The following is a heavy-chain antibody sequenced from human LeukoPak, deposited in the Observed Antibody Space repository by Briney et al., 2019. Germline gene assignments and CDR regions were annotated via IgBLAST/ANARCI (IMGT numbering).Heavy chain of an antibody. D-gene: IGHD3-10*01. CDR1: GGSINTYY. CDR2: IYTSGST. V-gene: IGHV4-4*07. CDR3: ARADYYGSGKQFDY. Sequence: SETLSLTCTVSGGSINTYYWSWIRQPAGKGLEWIGRIYTSGSTNYNPSLKSRVTISVDTSKNQFSLKLSSVTAADTAVYYCARADYYGSGKQFDYWGQGTLVTVSS. J-gene: IGHJ4*02.